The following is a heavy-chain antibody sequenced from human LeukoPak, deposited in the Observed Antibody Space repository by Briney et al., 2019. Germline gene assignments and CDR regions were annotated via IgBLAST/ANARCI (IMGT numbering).Heavy chain of an antibody. CDR2: ISGSGGNI. J-gene: IGHJ4*02. V-gene: IGHV3-48*03. CDR1: GFIFNSYE. D-gene: IGHD4-11*01. CDR3: ARGYSNHDY. Sequence: GGSLRLSCVASGFIFNSYEMNWVRQAPGEGLEWVSTISGSGGNIYYADSVKGRFTISRDNAKNSLYLQMNSLRAEDTAVYYCARGYSNHDYWGQGTPVTVSS.